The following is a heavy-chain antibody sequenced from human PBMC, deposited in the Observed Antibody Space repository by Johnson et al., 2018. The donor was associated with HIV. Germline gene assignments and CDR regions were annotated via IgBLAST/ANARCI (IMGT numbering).Heavy chain of an antibody. CDR3: ARVPPWALGATGWLDAFDI. J-gene: IGHJ3*02. CDR1: GFTFSSCA. V-gene: IGHV3-30*04. Sequence: QMLLVESGGGVVQPGRSLRLSCAASGFTFSSCAFHWVRQAPGKGLEWVAVISYDGSNKYYADSVKGRFTISRDNSKNTLYLQMNSLRAEDTAVYYCARVPPWALGATGWLDAFDIWGQGTMVTVSS. CDR2: ISYDGSNK. D-gene: IGHD1-26*01.